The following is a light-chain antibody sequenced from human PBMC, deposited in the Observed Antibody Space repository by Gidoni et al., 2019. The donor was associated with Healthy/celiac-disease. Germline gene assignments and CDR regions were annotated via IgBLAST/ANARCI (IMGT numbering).Light chain of an antibody. Sequence: DIVLTQSPLSLPVTPGAPASIACRSSQSLLHSNGYNYLDWYLQKPGQSPQLLIYLGSNRASGVPDRCSGSGSGTDFTLKISRVEAEDVGVYYCMQALQTPVTFGQGTKLEIK. CDR1: QSLLHSNGYNY. CDR2: LGS. CDR3: MQALQTPVT. J-gene: IGKJ2*01. V-gene: IGKV2-28*01.